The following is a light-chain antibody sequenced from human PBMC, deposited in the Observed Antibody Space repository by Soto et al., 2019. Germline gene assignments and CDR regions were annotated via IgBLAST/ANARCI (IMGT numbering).Light chain of an antibody. Sequence: SYELTQPPSVSVSPGQTARITCSGDALPKQYAYWYQQKPGQAPVLVIYKDSERPSGIPERFSGSSSGTTFPLTISGVQAEDEADYYCQSADSSGTWVFGGGTKVTVL. V-gene: IGLV3-25*02. CDR1: ALPKQY. CDR2: KDS. J-gene: IGLJ3*02. CDR3: QSADSSGTWV.